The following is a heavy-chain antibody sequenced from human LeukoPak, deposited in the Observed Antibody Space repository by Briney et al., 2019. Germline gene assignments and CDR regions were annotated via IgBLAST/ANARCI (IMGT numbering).Heavy chain of an antibody. V-gene: IGHV1-2*02. J-gene: IGHJ3*02. CDR1: GYTFTGYY. D-gene: IGHD2-21*01. CDR3: ARDIIVVGYDAFDI. CDR2: INPNSGAT. Sequence: ASVKVSCKASGYTFTGYYLHWVRQAPGQGLEWMGWINPNSGATNYAQKFQGRVTMTRDTSLSTAYMELSRLKSDDTAVYYCARDIIVVGYDAFDIWGQGTMVTVSS.